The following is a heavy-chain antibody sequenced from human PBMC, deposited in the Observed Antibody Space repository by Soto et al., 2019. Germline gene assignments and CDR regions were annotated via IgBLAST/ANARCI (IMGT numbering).Heavy chain of an antibody. Sequence: SVKVSCKASGGTFSSYAISWVRQAPGQGLEWMGGIIPIFGTANYAQKFQGRVTITADESTSTAYMELSSLRSEDTAVYYCARRETADIFGYYYYYGLDVWGQGTTVTVSS. CDR3: ARRETADIFGYYYYYGLDV. CDR1: GGTFSSYA. D-gene: IGHD2-2*02. CDR2: IIPIFGTA. J-gene: IGHJ6*02. V-gene: IGHV1-69*13.